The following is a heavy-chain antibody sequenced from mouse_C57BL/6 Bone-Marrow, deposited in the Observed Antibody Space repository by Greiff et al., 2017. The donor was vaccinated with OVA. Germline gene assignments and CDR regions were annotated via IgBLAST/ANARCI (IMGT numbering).Heavy chain of an antibody. CDR3: TRDRYFAWFAY. Sequence: DVMLVESGEGLVKPGGSLKLSCAASGFTFSSYAMSWVRQPPEKRLEWVAYISSGGDYIYYADTVKGRFTISRDNARNTLYLQMSSLKSEDTAMYDCTRDRYFAWFAYWGQGTLVTVSA. CDR1: GFTFSSYA. V-gene: IGHV5-9-1*02. J-gene: IGHJ3*01. CDR2: ISSGGDYI.